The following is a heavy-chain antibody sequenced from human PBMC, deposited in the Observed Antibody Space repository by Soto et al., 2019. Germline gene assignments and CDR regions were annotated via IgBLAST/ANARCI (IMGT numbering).Heavy chain of an antibody. J-gene: IGHJ4*02. D-gene: IGHD3-22*01. CDR1: GFAVSGYA. V-gene: IGHV3-23*01. CDR3: ANLATYYYDSSSSGGSEDDY. Sequence: GASLRLSSAASGFAVSGYAMSWVRPAPGKGLEGVSAISCSGGRTYVADSVKGQFTISRDKSKNTLYLQMTSLSAEDRAVYYCANLATYYYDSSSSGGSEDDYWGQGTLVIVSS. CDR2: ISCSGGRT.